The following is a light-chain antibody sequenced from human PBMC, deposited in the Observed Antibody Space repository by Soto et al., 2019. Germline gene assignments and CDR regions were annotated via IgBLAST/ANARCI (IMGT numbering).Light chain of an antibody. Sequence: EIVLTQSPATLSLSPGDRATLSCRASQSVGSYLGWYQQRPGQAPRLLIYDASNRATGIPARFSGSGSGTDFTLTISILEPEDFAVYYCQHRSDWPSTCGGGTKVDIK. V-gene: IGKV3-11*01. J-gene: IGKJ4*01. CDR2: DAS. CDR1: QSVGSY. CDR3: QHRSDWPST.